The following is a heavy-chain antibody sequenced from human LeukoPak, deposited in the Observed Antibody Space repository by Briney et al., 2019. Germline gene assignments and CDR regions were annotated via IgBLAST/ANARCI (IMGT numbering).Heavy chain of an antibody. V-gene: IGHV3-15*01. Sequence: PGGSLRLSCAGTGFLFSNAWMGWVRQAPGKGLEWVGRMKSIVDGGTTDYAATVKGRFTISRDDSKTTLYLQMHSLKTEDTAVYYCITDKPYRGLRTFDYWGQRTLVTVSS. D-gene: IGHD1-26*01. CDR1: GFLFSNAW. CDR3: ITDKPYRGLRTFDY. CDR2: MKSIVDGGTT. J-gene: IGHJ4*02.